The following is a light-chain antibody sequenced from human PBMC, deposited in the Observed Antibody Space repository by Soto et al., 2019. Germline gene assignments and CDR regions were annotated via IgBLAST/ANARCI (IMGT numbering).Light chain of an antibody. CDR2: LNSDGSH. V-gene: IGLV4-69*01. CDR1: SGHSSYA. J-gene: IGLJ2*01. Sequence: QLVLTQSPSASASLGASVKLTCTLSSGHSSYAIAWHQQQPEKGPRYLMKLNSDGSHSKGDGIPDRFSGSSSGAERYLTISRLPSEDEADYYCQTWGSGTVVFGGGTKLTVL. CDR3: QTWGSGTVV.